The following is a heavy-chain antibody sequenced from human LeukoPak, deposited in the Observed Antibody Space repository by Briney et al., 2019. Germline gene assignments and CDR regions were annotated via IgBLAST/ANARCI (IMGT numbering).Heavy chain of an antibody. CDR2: ISHSGST. J-gene: IGHJ4*02. V-gene: IGHV4-34*01. D-gene: IGHD6-13*01. CDR1: GGSLIDYY. Sequence: PSETLSLTCAVSGGSLIDYYWSWIRQPPGKGLEWIGEISHSGSTRYSPSLKSRVTVSVDTSKNQFSLKLSSVTAADTAVYYCAREYSSSWTFDYWGQGTLVTVSS. CDR3: AREYSSSWTFDY.